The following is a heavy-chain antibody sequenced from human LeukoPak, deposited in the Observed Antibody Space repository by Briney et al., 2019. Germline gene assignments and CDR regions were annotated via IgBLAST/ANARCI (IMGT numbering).Heavy chain of an antibody. Sequence: GASVKVSCRASGYSFSNYGNTWVRQAPGQGLEWMGWMNPNSGNTGYAQKFQGRVTITRNTSISTAYMELSSLRSEDTAVYYCARPRSGWLFDYWGQGTLVTVSS. D-gene: IGHD6-19*01. V-gene: IGHV1-8*01. CDR1: GYSFSNYG. CDR3: ARPRSGWLFDY. CDR2: MNPNSGNT. J-gene: IGHJ4*02.